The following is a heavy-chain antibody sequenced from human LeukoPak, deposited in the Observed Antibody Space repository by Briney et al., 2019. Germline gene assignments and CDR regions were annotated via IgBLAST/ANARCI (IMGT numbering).Heavy chain of an antibody. CDR3: ARGRLPRNYDFWSGPLYAFDI. CDR1: GGSFSGYY. J-gene: IGHJ3*02. V-gene: IGHV4-34*01. D-gene: IGHD3-3*01. Sequence: SETLSLTCAVYGGSFSGYYWSWIRQPPGKGLEWIGEINHSGSTNYNPSLKSRVTISVDTSKNQFSLKLSSVTAADTAVYYCARGRLPRNYDFWSGPLYAFDIWGQGTMVTVSS. CDR2: INHSGST.